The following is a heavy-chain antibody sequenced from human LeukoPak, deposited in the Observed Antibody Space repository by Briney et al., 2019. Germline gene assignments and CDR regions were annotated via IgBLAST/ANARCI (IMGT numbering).Heavy chain of an antibody. J-gene: IGHJ4*02. CDR2: IYYGENT. Sequence: PSETLSLTCAVSGGSISSGPYYWGWIRQPPGKGLEWIGNIYYGENTYYNPSLKSRVTISIDTSKNQFYLKLSSLTAADTAVYYCARRDDSSGYHKIFDYWGPGTLVTVSS. CDR1: GGSISSGPYY. D-gene: IGHD3-22*01. CDR3: ARRDDSSGYHKIFDY. V-gene: IGHV4-39*01.